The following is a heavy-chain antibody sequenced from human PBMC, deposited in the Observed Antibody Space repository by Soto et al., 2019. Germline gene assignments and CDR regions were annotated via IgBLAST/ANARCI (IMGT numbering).Heavy chain of an antibody. V-gene: IGHV4-59*01. D-gene: IGHD3-3*01. Sequence: LETQPLTSTVSGGSISSYYWSWIRQPTGKGLEWIGYIYYSGSTNHNPSLKSRVTISVDTSKNQFSLKLSSVTAADTAVYYCARVNDFWTGYYSTNWFDPWGQGTLVTVSS. CDR3: ARVNDFWTGYYSTNWFDP. CDR2: IYYSGST. CDR1: GGSISSYY. J-gene: IGHJ5*02.